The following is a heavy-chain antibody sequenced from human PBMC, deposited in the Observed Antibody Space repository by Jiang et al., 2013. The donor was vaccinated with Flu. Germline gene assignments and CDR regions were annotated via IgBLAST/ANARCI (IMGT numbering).Heavy chain of an antibody. CDR3: ARHSGPEGPVTVDY. Sequence: LLKPSETLSLTCTVSGGSSPSNSYYWGWIRQPPGKGLEWIGSIYYSGSTYYNPSLKSRVTISGDRSKNQFSLKLSSVTASDTAVYYCARHSGPEGPVTVDYWGQGTLVTVS. V-gene: IGHV4-39*01. CDR1: GGSSPSNSYY. D-gene: IGHD4-17*01. CDR2: IYYSGST. J-gene: IGHJ4*02.